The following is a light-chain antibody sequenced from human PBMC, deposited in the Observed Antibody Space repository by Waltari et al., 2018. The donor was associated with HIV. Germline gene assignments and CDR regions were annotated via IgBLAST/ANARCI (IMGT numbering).Light chain of an antibody. CDR3: QSYDSSLSGPRV. V-gene: IGLV1-40*01. CDR1: SSNIGAGYD. Sequence: QSVLTQPPSVSGAPGQRVTISCTGSSSNIGAGYDVHWYQQLPGTAPKLLIYGTSNRASGVPDRCSGSKSGTSASLAITGLQAEDEADYYCQSYDSSLSGPRVFGTGTKVTVL. CDR2: GTS. J-gene: IGLJ1*01.